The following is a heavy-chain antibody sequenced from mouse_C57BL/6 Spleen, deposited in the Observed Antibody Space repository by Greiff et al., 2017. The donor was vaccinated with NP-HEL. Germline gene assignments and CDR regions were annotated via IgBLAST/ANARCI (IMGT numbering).Heavy chain of an antibody. CDR2: INPGSGGT. D-gene: IGHD2-4*01. CDR3: ARTYDYDGGYFDY. CDR1: GYAFTNYL. J-gene: IGHJ2*01. V-gene: IGHV1-54*01. Sequence: QVQLKESGAELVRPGTSVKVSCKASGYAFTNYLIEWVKQRPGQGLEWIGVINPGSGGTNYNEKFKGKATLTADKSSSTAYMQLSSLTSEDSAVYFCARTYDYDGGYFDYWGQGTTLTVSS.